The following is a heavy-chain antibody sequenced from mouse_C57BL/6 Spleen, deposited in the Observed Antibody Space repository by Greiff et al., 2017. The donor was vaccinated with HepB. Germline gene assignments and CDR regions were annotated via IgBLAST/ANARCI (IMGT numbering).Heavy chain of an antibody. D-gene: IGHD2-3*01. CDR3: ARSGDGYYGAMDY. V-gene: IGHV1-52*01. J-gene: IGHJ4*01. Sequence: QVQLQQPGAELVRPGSSVKLSCKASGYTFTSYWMHWVKQRPIQGLEWIGNIDPSDSETHYNQKFKDKATLTVDKSSSTAYMQLSSLTSEDSAVYYGARSGDGYYGAMDYWGQGTSVTVSS. CDR2: IDPSDSET. CDR1: GYTFTSYW.